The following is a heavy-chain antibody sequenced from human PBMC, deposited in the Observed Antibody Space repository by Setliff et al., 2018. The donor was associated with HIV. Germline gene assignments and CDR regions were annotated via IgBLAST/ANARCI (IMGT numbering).Heavy chain of an antibody. CDR3: ARQMTHGGGSRSFDI. V-gene: IGHV4-39*01. CDR1: GDSVNDRSYF. D-gene: IGHD2-15*01. J-gene: IGHJ3*02. Sequence: PSETLSLTCTVSGDSVNDRSYFWGWIRQPPGKGLEWIGTFYYNGDSRYNPSLKSRVTISVDTSKNQFSLNLNSVTAADTAVYYCARQMTHGGGSRSFDIWGRGTMVTVXS. CDR2: FYYNGDS.